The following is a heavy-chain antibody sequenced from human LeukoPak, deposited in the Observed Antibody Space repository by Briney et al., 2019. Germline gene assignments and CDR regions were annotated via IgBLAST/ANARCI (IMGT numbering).Heavy chain of an antibody. V-gene: IGHV3-30*18. CDR2: ISYDGSNK. CDR3: AKDRGITIFGVVSPYYYYYYGMDV. CDR1: GFTFSSYA. J-gene: IGHJ6*02. Sequence: GGSLRLSCAASGFTFSSYAMSWVRQAPGKGLEWVAVISYDGSNKYYADSVKGRFTISRDNSKNTLYLQMNSLRAEDTAVYYCAKDRGITIFGVVSPYYYYYYGMDVWGQGTLVTVSS. D-gene: IGHD3-3*01.